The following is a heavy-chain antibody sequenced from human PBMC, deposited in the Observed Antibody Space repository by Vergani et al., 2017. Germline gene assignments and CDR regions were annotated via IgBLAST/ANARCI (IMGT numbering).Heavy chain of an antibody. CDR2: IYYSGST. CDR1: GGSISSYY. V-gene: IGHV4-59*01. J-gene: IGHJ6*03. CDR3: ARGVRYYDGSVGYLERIYYYYYMDV. D-gene: IGHD3-10*01. Sequence: QVQLQESGPGLLKPSETLSLTCTASGGSISSYYWSWIRQPPGKGLEWIGYIYYSGSTNYNPSLKSRVTISVDTSKNQFSLKLSSVTAADTAVYYCARGVRYYDGSVGYLERIYYYYYMDVWGKGTTVTVSS.